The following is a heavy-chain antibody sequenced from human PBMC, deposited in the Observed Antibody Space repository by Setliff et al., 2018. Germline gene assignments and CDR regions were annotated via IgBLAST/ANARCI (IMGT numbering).Heavy chain of an antibody. V-gene: IGHV4-34*01. Sequence: SETLSLTCTVYGGSFSDYYWGWIRQPPGKGLEWIAEINHSGSTNYNPSLKSRVTISVDTSRNQFSLKLSSVTAADTAVYYCARGRMRGSCSGPSCTYDPFDIWGQGTPVTVS. J-gene: IGHJ3*02. D-gene: IGHD2-2*01. CDR2: INHSGST. CDR1: GGSFSDYY. CDR3: ARGRMRGSCSGPSCTYDPFDI.